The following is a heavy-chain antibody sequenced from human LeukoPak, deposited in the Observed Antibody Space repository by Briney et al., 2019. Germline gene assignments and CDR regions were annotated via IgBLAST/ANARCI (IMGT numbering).Heavy chain of an antibody. CDR2: INPNSGGT. CDR3: ARDLGYCSGGSCYPNPHFDY. Sequence: AASVKVSCKASGYTFTGYYMHWVRQAPGQGLEWMGWINPNSGGTNYAQKFQDRVTMTRDTSISTAYMELSRLRSDDTAVYYCARDLGYCSGGSCYPNPHFDYWGQGTLVTVSS. CDR1: GYTFTGYY. V-gene: IGHV1-2*02. J-gene: IGHJ4*02. D-gene: IGHD2-15*01.